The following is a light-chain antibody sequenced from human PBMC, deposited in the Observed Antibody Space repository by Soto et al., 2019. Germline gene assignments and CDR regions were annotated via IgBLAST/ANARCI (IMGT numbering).Light chain of an antibody. V-gene: IGKV3D-20*01. CDR2: DAY. J-gene: IGKJ4*01. CDR3: QNEGDSPRGT. CDR1: QTISSNY. Sequence: EVVLTQSPATLSLSPGERATLSCGASQTISSNYLAWYQQKPRLAPRLLIYDAYTRATGIPDRFRGSGSGTDFSLIISRQEPEDVAVYYCQNEGDSPRGTCGGGTKVEIK.